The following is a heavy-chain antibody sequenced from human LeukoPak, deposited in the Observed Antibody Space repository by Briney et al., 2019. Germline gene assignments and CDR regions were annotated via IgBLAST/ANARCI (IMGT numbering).Heavy chain of an antibody. CDR2: IIPIFGTA. V-gene: IGHV1-69*05. CDR3: ARGSTIFGVVILDY. D-gene: IGHD3-3*01. J-gene: IGHJ4*02. CDR1: GGTFSSYA. Sequence: SVKVSCKASGGTFSSYAISWVRQAPGQGLEWMGRIIPIFGTANYAQKFQGRVTITTDESTSTAYMELSSLRSEDTAVHYCARGSTIFGVVILDYWGQGTLVTVSS.